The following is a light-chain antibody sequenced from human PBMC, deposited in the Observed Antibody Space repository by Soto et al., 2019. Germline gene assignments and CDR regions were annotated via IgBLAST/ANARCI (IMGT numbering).Light chain of an antibody. V-gene: IGLV2-14*01. CDR2: DAS. CDR1: SSDVGGYNY. J-gene: IGLJ1*01. Sequence: QSVLTQPASVSGSPGQSITISCTGTSSDVGGYNYVSWYQQHPGKAPKLMIYDASNRPSGVSNRFSGSKSGNTASLTISGLQAEGEADYYCSSYTSSSTRVFGTGTKVTV. CDR3: SSYTSSSTRV.